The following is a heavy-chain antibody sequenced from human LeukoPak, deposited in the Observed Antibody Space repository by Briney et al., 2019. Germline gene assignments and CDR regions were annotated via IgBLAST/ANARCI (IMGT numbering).Heavy chain of an antibody. V-gene: IGHV3-30*02. CDR1: GFTVSSYG. D-gene: IGHD4-17*01. CDR2: IRYDGSNK. J-gene: IGHJ4*02. Sequence: GGSLRLSCAASGFTVSSYGMYWVRQAPGKGLEWVAFIRYDGSNKYYADSVKGRFTISRDNSKNTLYLQMNSLRAEDTAVYYCARGDYGDYPYYFDYWGQGTLVTVSS. CDR3: ARGDYGDYPYYFDY.